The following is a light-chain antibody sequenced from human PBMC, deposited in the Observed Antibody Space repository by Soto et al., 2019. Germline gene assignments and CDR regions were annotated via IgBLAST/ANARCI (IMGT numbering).Light chain of an antibody. CDR2: DVN. CDR3: CSYAVSYTLYV. V-gene: IGLV2-11*01. Sequence: QSVRGQPCTVCVSPWESVAISCTGTSSDVGGYNYVSWYQQHPGKAPKLMIYDVNKRPSGVPDRFSGSKSGNTASLTISGLQAEDEADYFCCSYAVSYTLYVFGTGTKVTVL. CDR1: SSDVGGYNY. J-gene: IGLJ1*01.